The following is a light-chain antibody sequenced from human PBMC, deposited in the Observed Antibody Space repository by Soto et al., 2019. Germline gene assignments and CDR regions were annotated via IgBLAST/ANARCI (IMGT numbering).Light chain of an antibody. V-gene: IGKV1-39*01. J-gene: IGKJ5*01. CDR2: TTY. Sequence: DIQMSQSPSSLSASVGDRVTITCRASQSINIYLNWYQQRPGKAPNLLINTTYTLQSGVPSRFSGSGSGTDFALTISSLQPEDFATYYCQQYYSTPTFGQGTRLEIK. CDR1: QSINIY. CDR3: QQYYSTPT.